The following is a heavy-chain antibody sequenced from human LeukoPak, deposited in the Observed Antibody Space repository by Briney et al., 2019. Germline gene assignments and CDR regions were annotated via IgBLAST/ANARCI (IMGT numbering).Heavy chain of an antibody. J-gene: IGHJ4*02. CDR2: INHSGST. CDR3: ARSGPGYYYGSGSYYIPYYFDY. V-gene: IGHV4-34*01. D-gene: IGHD3-10*01. Sequence: SETLSLTCAVYGGSFSGYQWSWIRQPPGKGLEWIGEINHSGSTNYSPSLKSRLTISQDTSQNQFSLKLSSVTAADTAVYYCARSGPGYYYGSGSYYIPYYFDYWGQGTLVTVSS. CDR1: GGSFSGYQ.